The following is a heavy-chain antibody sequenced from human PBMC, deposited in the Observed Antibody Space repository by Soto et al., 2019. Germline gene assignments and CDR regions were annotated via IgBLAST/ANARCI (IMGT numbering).Heavy chain of an antibody. Sequence: GGSLRLSCAASGFTFSNYAMSWVRQAPGKGLEWVSAITGSGGSTYYADSVKGRFTISRDNSKNTLFLQMNSLRAEDTAVYYCAKMHDYGVAVGAFDIWGQGTMVTVSS. V-gene: IGHV3-23*01. CDR2: ITGSGGST. J-gene: IGHJ3*02. CDR1: GFTFSNYA. D-gene: IGHD4-17*01. CDR3: AKMHDYGVAVGAFDI.